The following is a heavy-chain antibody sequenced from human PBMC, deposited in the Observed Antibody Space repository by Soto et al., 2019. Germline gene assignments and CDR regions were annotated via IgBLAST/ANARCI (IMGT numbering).Heavy chain of an antibody. J-gene: IGHJ4*02. CDR1: GYSFTSYW. D-gene: IGHD3-22*01. CDR3: ARHTLYYYDSSAYYPFDY. V-gene: IGHV5-51*01. Sequence: TGESLKISCKGSGYSFTSYWIGWVRQMPGKGLEWMGIIYPGDSDTRYSPSFQGQVTISADKSISTAYLQWSSLKASDTAMYYCARHTLYYYDSSAYYPFDYWGQGTLVTVSS. CDR2: IYPGDSDT.